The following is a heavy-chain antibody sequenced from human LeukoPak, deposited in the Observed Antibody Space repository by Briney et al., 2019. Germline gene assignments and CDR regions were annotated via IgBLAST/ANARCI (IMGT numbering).Heavy chain of an antibody. Sequence: TSETLSLTCSVSGGSMSNNCWGWIRQPPGRGLEWIGYICYTGSTSYTPSLKSRVSIFLETPRNQFSLEVSSVIAADTAVYYCARLQSANHDNGYYTGGFYYMDVWGKGTTVTVSS. CDR3: ARLQSANHDNGYYTGGFYYMDV. J-gene: IGHJ6*03. CDR1: GGSMSNNC. D-gene: IGHD4-17*01. CDR2: ICYTGST. V-gene: IGHV4-59*08.